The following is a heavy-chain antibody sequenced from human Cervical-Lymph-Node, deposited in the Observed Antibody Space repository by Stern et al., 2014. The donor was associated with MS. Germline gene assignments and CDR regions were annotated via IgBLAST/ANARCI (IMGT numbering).Heavy chain of an antibody. V-gene: IGHV5-51*01. CDR2: LHPGASDT. Sequence: MQLVQSGAEVKKPGESLKISCKTSGYSFSNFWIGWVRQMPGKGLEWMGILHPGASDTTYSPSFQGQVTILAEESISTAFLQWRSLKASDTATYYCVRRRDSGGYDTFDIWGQGTMLIVSS. CDR1: GYSFSNFW. CDR3: VRRRDSGGYDTFDI. D-gene: IGHD3-22*01. J-gene: IGHJ3*02.